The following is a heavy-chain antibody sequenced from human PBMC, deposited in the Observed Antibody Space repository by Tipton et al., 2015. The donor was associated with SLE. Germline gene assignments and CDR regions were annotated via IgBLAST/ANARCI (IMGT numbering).Heavy chain of an antibody. D-gene: IGHD5-24*01. J-gene: IGHJ2*01. CDR2: MYYRGST. Sequence: LRLSCTISGGSISSSDYYWGWIRQPPGKGLEWIGSMYYRGSTYYNPSLESRVTMSLDTSKNQFSLKLSSVTAADTAVYYCARTNLQGSLVDWYFDLWGRGTLVTVSS. V-gene: IGHV4-39*07. CDR1: GGSISSSDYY. CDR3: ARTNLQGSLVDWYFDL.